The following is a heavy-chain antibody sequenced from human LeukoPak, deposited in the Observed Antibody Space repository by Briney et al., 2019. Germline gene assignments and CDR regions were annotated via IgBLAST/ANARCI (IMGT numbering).Heavy chain of an antibody. CDR2: IYHSGST. D-gene: IGHD3-3*01. J-gene: IGHJ5*02. Sequence: SQTLSLTCTVSGGSISSGGYYWSWIRQPPGKGLEWIGYIYHSGSTYYNPSLKSRVTISVDRSKNQFSLKLSSVTAADTAVYYCARVGYYDFWSGLSFASRKPKGGWFDPWGQGTLVTVSS. V-gene: IGHV4-30-2*01. CDR1: GGSISSGGYY. CDR3: ARVGYYDFWSGLSFASRKPKGGWFDP.